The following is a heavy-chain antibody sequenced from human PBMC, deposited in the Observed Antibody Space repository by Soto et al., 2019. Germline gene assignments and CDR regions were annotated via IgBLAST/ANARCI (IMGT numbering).Heavy chain of an antibody. Sequence: ASVKVSCKASGYTFTSYYIHWVRQAPGQGLEWMGIINPSGGSTSYAQKFQGRVTMTRDTSTSTVYMELSSLRSEDTAVYYCARHVVGIGFDIWGQGTMVTVSS. CDR1: GYTFTSYY. D-gene: IGHD2-21*01. CDR2: INPSGGST. V-gene: IGHV1-46*01. J-gene: IGHJ3*02. CDR3: ARHVVGIGFDI.